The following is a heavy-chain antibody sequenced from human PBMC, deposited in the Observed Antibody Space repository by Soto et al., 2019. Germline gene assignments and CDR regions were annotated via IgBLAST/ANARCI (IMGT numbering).Heavy chain of an antibody. CDR3: AKILSTVTTYYYGMDV. Sequence: GGSLRLSCAASGFTFSTYPMTWVRQAPGKGLEGVSSINGSGDSTYYTDSVKGRFTISRDNSKNMVYLQMNSLRAEDTAVYYCAKILSTVTTYYYGMDVWGQGTTVTVSS. V-gene: IGHV3-23*01. CDR2: INGSGDST. CDR1: GFTFSTYP. J-gene: IGHJ6*02. D-gene: IGHD4-17*01.